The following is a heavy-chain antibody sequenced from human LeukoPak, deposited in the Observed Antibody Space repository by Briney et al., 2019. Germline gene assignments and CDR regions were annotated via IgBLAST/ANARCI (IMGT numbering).Heavy chain of an antibody. CDR2: IYHSGST. D-gene: IGHD6-19*01. J-gene: IGHJ6*03. Sequence: SETLSLTCTVSGYSISSGYYWGWIRQPPGKGLEWIGSIYHSGSTYYNPSLKSRVTISVDTSKNQFSLKLSSVTAADTAVYYCARLAYSSGWHYYYYYMDVWGKGTTVTISS. V-gene: IGHV4-38-2*02. CDR3: ARLAYSSGWHYYYYYMDV. CDR1: GYSISSGYY.